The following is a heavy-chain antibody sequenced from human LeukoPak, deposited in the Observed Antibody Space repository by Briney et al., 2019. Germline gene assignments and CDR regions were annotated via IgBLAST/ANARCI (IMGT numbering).Heavy chain of an antibody. Sequence: GGSLRLSCVASRFTFSNYWMSWVRQAPGKGLEWVANINQDGSKKPYADSMKGRFTISRDNAKESLYLQLNSLRADGTAVYYCAKWGPHCVGDYCPALDSWGQGTLVTVSS. V-gene: IGHV3-7*01. CDR3: AKWGPHCVGDYCPALDS. CDR1: RFTFSNYW. D-gene: IGHD2-21*02. J-gene: IGHJ4*02. CDR2: INQDGSKK.